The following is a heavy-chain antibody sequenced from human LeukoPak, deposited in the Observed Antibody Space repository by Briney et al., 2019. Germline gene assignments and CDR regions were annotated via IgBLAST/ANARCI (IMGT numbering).Heavy chain of an antibody. Sequence: ASVKVSCKASRGTFSSYAISWVRQAPGQGLEWMGGIIPIFGTANYAQKFQGRVTITADTSTSTAYMELRSLRSDDTAVYYCARGIAVAPFDYWGQGTLVTVSS. J-gene: IGHJ4*02. CDR3: ARGIAVAPFDY. CDR2: IIPIFGTA. V-gene: IGHV1-69*06. CDR1: RGTFSSYA. D-gene: IGHD6-19*01.